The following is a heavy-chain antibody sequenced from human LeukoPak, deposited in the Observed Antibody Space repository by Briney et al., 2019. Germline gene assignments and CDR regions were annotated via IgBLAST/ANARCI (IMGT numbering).Heavy chain of an antibody. D-gene: IGHD5-12*01. J-gene: IGHJ4*02. Sequence: PGGSLRLSCAASGFTFSTYSTNWVRQAPGKGLEWVSSISSSSSYKYYADSVKGRFTISRDNAKNTLYLQMNSLRAEDTAAFYCGRGRPRGYSGYVIDYWGQGTPITVSS. CDR1: GFTFSTYS. V-gene: IGHV3-21*01. CDR3: GRGRPRGYSGYVIDY. CDR2: ISSSSSYK.